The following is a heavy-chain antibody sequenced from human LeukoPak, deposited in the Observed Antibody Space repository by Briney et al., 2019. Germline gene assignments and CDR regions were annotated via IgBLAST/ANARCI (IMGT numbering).Heavy chain of an antibody. V-gene: IGHV4-39*07. D-gene: IGHD6-19*01. Sequence: SETLSLTCTVSGGSISSSSYYWGWIRQPPGKGLEWIGYIYHSGSTYYNPSLKSRVTISVDRSKNQFSLKLSSVTAADTAVYYCARGSGNLFRYWGQGTLVTVSS. CDR2: IYHSGST. J-gene: IGHJ4*02. CDR3: ARGSGNLFRY. CDR1: GGSISSSSYY.